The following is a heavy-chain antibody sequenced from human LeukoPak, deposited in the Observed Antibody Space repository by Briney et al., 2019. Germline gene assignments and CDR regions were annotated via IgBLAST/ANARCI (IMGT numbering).Heavy chain of an antibody. V-gene: IGHV3-30*18. CDR3: AKDLSDILTSAFDI. D-gene: IGHD3-9*01. Sequence: PGGSLRLSCAASGSTFSSYGMHWVRQAPGKGLEWVAVISYDGSNKYYADSVKGRFTISRDNSKNTLYLQMNSLRAEDTAVYYCAKDLSDILTSAFDIWGQGTMVTVSS. CDR1: GSTFSSYG. CDR2: ISYDGSNK. J-gene: IGHJ3*02.